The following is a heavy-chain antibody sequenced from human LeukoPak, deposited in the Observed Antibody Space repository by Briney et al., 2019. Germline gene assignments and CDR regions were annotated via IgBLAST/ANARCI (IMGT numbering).Heavy chain of an antibody. CDR3: AKGSGAYGHPTSPLFDF. CDR2: VSADGSER. Sequence: GGSLRLSCMGSRFALNYYGMHWVRQTPGRGLEWVAVVSADGSERYYAQFVKGRFTISRDNSKNTLFLEMSSLRTEDTAVYYCAKGSGAYGHPTSPLFDFWGQGTLVTVSS. V-gene: IGHV3-30*18. J-gene: IGHJ4*02. CDR1: RFALNYYG. D-gene: IGHD3-3*01.